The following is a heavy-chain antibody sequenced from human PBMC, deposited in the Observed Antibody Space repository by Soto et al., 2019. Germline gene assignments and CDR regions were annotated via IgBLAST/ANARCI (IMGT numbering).Heavy chain of an antibody. Sequence: SETLSLTCAVSSGSISSGGYSWSWTRQPPGKGLEWIGYIYHGGSAYYTPSLKSRVTISVDRSKSQFSLKLNSVTAADTAVYYCARGRGDGYNYDAFDIWGQGTMVTVSS. D-gene: IGHD5-12*01. CDR3: ARGRGDGYNYDAFDI. J-gene: IGHJ3*02. CDR1: SGSISSGGYS. V-gene: IGHV4-30-2*01. CDR2: IYHGGSA.